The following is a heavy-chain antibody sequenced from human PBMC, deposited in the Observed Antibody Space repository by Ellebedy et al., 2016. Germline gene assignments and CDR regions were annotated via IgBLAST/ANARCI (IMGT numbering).Heavy chain of an antibody. V-gene: IGHV3-33*08. Sequence: GESLKISCAASGFNFIGHGMHWVRQAPGKGLEWVAVIRYDGSSKFYADSVRGRFTISRDNSKNTVYLQMNSLRAEDTAVYYCARDQTQWLPPLEGPDFWGQGTLVTVSS. CDR3: ARDQTQWLPPLEGPDF. CDR1: GFNFIGHG. D-gene: IGHD6-19*01. J-gene: IGHJ4*02. CDR2: IRYDGSSK.